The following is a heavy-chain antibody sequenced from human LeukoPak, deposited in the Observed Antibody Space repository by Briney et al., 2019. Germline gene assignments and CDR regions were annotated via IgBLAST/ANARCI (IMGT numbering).Heavy chain of an antibody. D-gene: IGHD3-22*01. CDR3: ARGSYYDSSGYADY. CDR2: INPNSGGT. V-gene: IGHV1-2*02. CDR1: GYTFTGYY. Sequence: ASVKVSCKGSGYTFTGYYMHWVRQAPGQGLEWMGWINPNSGGTNYAQKFQGRVTMTRDTSISTAYMELSRLRSDDTAVYYCARGSYYDSSGYADYWGQGTLVTVSS. J-gene: IGHJ4*02.